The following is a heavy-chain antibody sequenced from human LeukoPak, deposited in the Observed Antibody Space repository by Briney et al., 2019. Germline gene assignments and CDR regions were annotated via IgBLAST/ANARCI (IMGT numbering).Heavy chain of an antibody. V-gene: IGHV4-34*01. CDR3: ARVIAATGPGSYYYGMDV. CDR1: GGSFSGYY. CDR2: INHSGST. Sequence: SETLSLTCAVYGGSFSGYYWSWIRQPPGKGLEWIGEINHSGSTNYNPSLKSRVTISVDTSKNQFSLKLSSVTAADTAVYCCARVIAATGPGSYYYGMDVWGQGTTVTVSS. D-gene: IGHD6-13*01. J-gene: IGHJ6*02.